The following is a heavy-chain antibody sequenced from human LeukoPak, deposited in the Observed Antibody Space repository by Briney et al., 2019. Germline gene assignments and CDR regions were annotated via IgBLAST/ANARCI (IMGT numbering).Heavy chain of an antibody. CDR2: ISGGDIST. Sequence: GGSLRLSCAASGFTFSHSAMSWVRQAPGKGLEWVSNISGGDISTYYADSGKGRFTISRDNSKNTLYLQMNSLRAEDTAVYYCAKTFRGKLVTRDYMDVWGKGTTVTISS. CDR3: AKTFRGKLVTRDYMDV. V-gene: IGHV3-23*01. D-gene: IGHD2-21*02. CDR1: GFTFSHSA. J-gene: IGHJ6*03.